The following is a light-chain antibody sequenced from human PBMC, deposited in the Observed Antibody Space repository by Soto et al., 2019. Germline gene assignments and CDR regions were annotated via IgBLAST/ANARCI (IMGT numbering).Light chain of an antibody. V-gene: IGKV3-20*01. J-gene: IGKJ2*01. CDR1: QTVIHNF. Sequence: IVLTQSPGTLSVSPGERVTLSCRASQTVIHNFLGWYQQKPGQAPRLLIYGASTRTSGVPDRFSGRGSGTDFTLRFGRMEPEDSAVYFCLRYVYPIFTFGQRTKLEI. CDR2: GAS. CDR3: LRYVYPIFT.